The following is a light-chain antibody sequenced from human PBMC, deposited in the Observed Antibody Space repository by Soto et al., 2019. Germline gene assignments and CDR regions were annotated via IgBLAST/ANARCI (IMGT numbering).Light chain of an antibody. CDR1: SSDVGGYNY. J-gene: IGLJ2*01. Sequence: QSVLTQPPSASGSPGQSVTISCTGTSSDVGGYNYVSWYQQQPGKAPKLMIYEVSKRPSGVPDRFSGSKSGNTASLTVSGLQAEDEADYYCNSYAGSNNVVFGGGTKVTVL. CDR2: EVS. CDR3: NSYAGSNNVV. V-gene: IGLV2-8*01.